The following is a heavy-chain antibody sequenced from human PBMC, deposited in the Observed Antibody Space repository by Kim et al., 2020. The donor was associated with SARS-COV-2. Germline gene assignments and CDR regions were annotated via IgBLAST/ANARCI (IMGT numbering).Heavy chain of an antibody. Sequence: TPSLKSRVTLSVDTSKNQFSLKLSSVTAADTAVYYCARLAARHWNDWFDPWGQGTLVTVSS. CDR3: ARLAARHWNDWFDP. J-gene: IGHJ5*02. D-gene: IGHD6-6*01. V-gene: IGHV4-34*01.